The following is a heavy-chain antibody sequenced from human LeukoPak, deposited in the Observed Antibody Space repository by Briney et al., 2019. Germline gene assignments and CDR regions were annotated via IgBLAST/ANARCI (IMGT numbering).Heavy chain of an antibody. CDR2: ISSSGSYI. J-gene: IGHJ4*02. V-gene: IGHV3-21*01. CDR1: GFTFSSYS. CDR3: GKDSYSKRHF. D-gene: IGHD6-13*01. Sequence: PGGSLRLSCAASGFTFSSYSMSWVRHAPGKGLEWGSSISSSGSYIYYADSVKGRFTISRDNAKHPLYLQMNSLRAEGAVVCYCGKDSYSKRHFWGQGALVTVSS.